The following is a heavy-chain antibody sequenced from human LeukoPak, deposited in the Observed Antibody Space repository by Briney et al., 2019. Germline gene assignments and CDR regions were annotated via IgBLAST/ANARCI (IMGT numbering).Heavy chain of an antibody. CDR3: VRESGGTYYEAFDI. CDR2: IGGRSSSF. V-gene: IGHV3-21*01. J-gene: IGHJ3*02. D-gene: IGHD1-26*01. Sequence: PGGYLRLSCAASGFTFSSHSMNWVRQTPGKGLEWVSSIGGRSSSFYYADSVKGRFTISRDNAKNSLYLQMNSLRAEDTAVYYCVRESGGTYYEAFDIWGQGTMVTVSS. CDR1: GFTFSSHS.